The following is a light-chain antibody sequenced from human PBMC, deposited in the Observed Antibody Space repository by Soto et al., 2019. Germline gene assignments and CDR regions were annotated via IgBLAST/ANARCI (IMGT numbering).Light chain of an antibody. CDR2: GAS. CDR3: QQYGSSPVT. V-gene: IGKV3-20*01. Sequence: EIVMTQSPGTLSLSPGERATLSCRASQSVSSSYLAWYQQKPGQAPRLLIYGASSRATGIPDRFSGSGSGTDFTLTISRLEPEDVATYYCQQYGSSPVTFGQGTKVEIK. CDR1: QSVSSSY. J-gene: IGKJ1*01.